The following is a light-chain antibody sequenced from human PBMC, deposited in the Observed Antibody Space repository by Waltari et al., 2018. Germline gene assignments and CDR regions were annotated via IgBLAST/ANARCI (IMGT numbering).Light chain of an antibody. CDR1: QSVGRT. CDR2: GAS. Sequence: TLACRASQSVGRTLAWYQQKPGRAPRLLIFGASSRASGIPDRFSGSGSGTDFSLTISRLEPEDFAVYYCQHYVRLPATFGQGTKVEIK. CDR3: QHYVRLPAT. V-gene: IGKV3-20*01. J-gene: IGKJ1*01.